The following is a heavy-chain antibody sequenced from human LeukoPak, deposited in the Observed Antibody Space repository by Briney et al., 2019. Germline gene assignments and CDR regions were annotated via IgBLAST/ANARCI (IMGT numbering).Heavy chain of an antibody. V-gene: IGHV4-4*07. Sequence: LSETLSLTCTVPGRSISSDYWSWIRQPAGKGLEWIGRIYTSGSTNYNPSLKSRVTMSVDTSKNQFSLKLSSVTAADTAVYYCARISGLEYDTGAFDIWGQGTMVTVSS. CDR2: IYTSGST. CDR3: ARISGLEYDTGAFDI. D-gene: IGHD2-15*01. J-gene: IGHJ3*02. CDR1: GRSISSDY.